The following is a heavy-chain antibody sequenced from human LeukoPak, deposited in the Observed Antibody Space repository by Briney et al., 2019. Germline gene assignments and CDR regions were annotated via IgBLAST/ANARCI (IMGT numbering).Heavy chain of an antibody. CDR1: GFTFSSYA. Sequence: GGSLRLSCAASGFTFSSYAMHWVRQAPGKGLEWVAVISYDGSNKYYADSVKGRLTISRDNSKNTLYLQMNSLRAEDTAVYYCAREYHPYYYYGMDVWGQGTTVTVSS. CDR2: ISYDGSNK. D-gene: IGHD2-2*01. CDR3: AREYHPYYYYGMDV. V-gene: IGHV3-30*04. J-gene: IGHJ6*02.